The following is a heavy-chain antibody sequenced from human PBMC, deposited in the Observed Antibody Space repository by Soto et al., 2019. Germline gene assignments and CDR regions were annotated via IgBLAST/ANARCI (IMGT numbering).Heavy chain of an antibody. D-gene: IGHD3-10*01. CDR1: GGSIRRGSYF. J-gene: IGHJ4*02. Sequence: KPSETLSLTCTVSGGSIRRGSYFWSWIRQHPGRGLEWIGYIYHTGSTYYNPALKSRVSMSVDTSKNLFSLKMNSVTAADTAVYYCARPSMVPVDYFDFWGQGTVVTVSS. CDR3: ARPSMVPVDYFDF. V-gene: IGHV4-61*01. CDR2: IYHTGST.